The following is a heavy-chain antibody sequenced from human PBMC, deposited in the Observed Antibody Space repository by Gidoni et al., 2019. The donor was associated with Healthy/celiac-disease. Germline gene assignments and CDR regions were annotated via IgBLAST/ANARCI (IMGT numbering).Heavy chain of an antibody. V-gene: IGHV4-34*01. CDR1: GGSFSGYY. CDR3: ARLGRPAARNAYYYYYYGMDV. CDR2: INHSGST. Sequence: QVQLQQWGAGLLKPSETLSLTCAVYGGSFSGYYWSWLRQPPGKGLEWIGEINHSGSTNYNPSLKSRVTISVDTSKNQFSLKLSSVTAADTAVYYCARLGRPAARNAYYYYYYGMDVWGQGTTVTVSS. J-gene: IGHJ6*02. D-gene: IGHD2-2*01.